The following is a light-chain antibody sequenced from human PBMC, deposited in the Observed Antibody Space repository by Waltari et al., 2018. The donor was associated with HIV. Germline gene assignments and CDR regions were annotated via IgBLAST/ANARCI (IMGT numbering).Light chain of an antibody. CDR1: SSDVGGYNY. V-gene: IGLV2-8*01. CDR3: SSYAGSNNYVV. J-gene: IGLJ2*01. CDR2: EVS. Sequence: QSALTQPPSASGSPGQSVTIPCTGTSSDVGGYNYVYWYQHPPGKAPKLMIYEVSKRPSGVPDRFSGSKSGNTASLTVSGLQAEDEADYYCSSYAGSNNYVVFGGGTKLTVL.